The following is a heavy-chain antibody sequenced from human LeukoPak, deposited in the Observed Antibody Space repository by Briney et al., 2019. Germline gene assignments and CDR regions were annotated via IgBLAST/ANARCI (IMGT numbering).Heavy chain of an antibody. D-gene: IGHD5-24*01. V-gene: IGHV3-23*01. Sequence: GGSLRLSCAASGITFNSHAMSWVRQAPGKGLEWVSLISGSGGHTYYGDSVKARFTISRDNSKNTLYLQMNSLRADDTAVYYCAKGGVATMRDGYNYYYYYMEVWGRGTTVTVSS. CDR1: GITFNSHA. CDR2: ISGSGGHT. CDR3: AKGGVATMRDGYNYYYYYMEV. J-gene: IGHJ6*03.